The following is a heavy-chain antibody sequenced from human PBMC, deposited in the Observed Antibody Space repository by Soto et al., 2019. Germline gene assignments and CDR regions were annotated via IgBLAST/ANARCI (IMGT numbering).Heavy chain of an antibody. CDR2: SYYYGTT. Sequence: XETLSLICTFSVCSISVHSYYGTWIRQPPWKGLEWIGSSYYYGTTYFNPSLKSRATISVDTSKNQFSLRLNSVTAADTAIYYCNRRYHWNDNYFEPWG. D-gene: IGHD3-9*01. CDR1: VCSISVHSYY. J-gene: IGHJ5*02. CDR3: NRRYHWNDNYFEP. V-gene: IGHV4-39*01.